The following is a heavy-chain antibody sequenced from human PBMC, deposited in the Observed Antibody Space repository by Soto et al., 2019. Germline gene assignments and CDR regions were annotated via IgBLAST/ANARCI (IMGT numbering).Heavy chain of an antibody. CDR2: IYSSGST. Sequence: PSESLSLTCTVSGGSISSGAIYWIRIRQPAGRCLEWIGFIYSSGSTVYNPTLKSRLTISPDASKIQFSLKMSSVTAADTVVYYCARRSPRHFYAMDVWGQGTMVTVSS. CDR3: ARRSPRHFYAMDV. V-gene: IGHV4-30-4*01. CDR1: GGSISSGAIY. J-gene: IGHJ6*02.